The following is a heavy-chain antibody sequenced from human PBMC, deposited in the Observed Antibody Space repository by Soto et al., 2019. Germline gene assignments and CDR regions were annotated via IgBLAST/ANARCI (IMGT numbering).Heavy chain of an antibody. CDR1: GFTFSSYA. Sequence: XGSLGLSCAASGFTFSSYAMHGVRQAPGKGLEWVAVISYDGSNKYYADSVKGRFTISRDNSKNTLYLQMNSLRAEDTAVYYCARDVARRLDYWGQGTLVTVSS. CDR2: ISYDGSNK. V-gene: IGHV3-30-3*01. CDR3: ARDVARRLDY. J-gene: IGHJ4*02. D-gene: IGHD2-21*01.